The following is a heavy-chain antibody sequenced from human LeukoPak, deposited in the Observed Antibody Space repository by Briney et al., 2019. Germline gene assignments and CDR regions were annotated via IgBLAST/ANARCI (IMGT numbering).Heavy chain of an antibody. CDR3: ARVYYSSSYDYWYFDL. CDR1: GGSIRNYY. D-gene: IGHD6-13*01. Sequence: PSETLSLTCTVSGGSIRNYYWSWIRQPPGKGLEWIGYIYYSGSTNYNPSLKSRVTISVDTSKNQFSLTLSSVTAADTAVYYCARVYYSSSYDYWYFDLWGRGTLVTVSS. CDR2: IYYSGST. V-gene: IGHV4-59*01. J-gene: IGHJ2*01.